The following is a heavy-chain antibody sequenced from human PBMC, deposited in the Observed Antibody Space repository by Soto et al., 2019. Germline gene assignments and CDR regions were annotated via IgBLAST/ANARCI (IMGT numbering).Heavy chain of an antibody. CDR1: GFTFNTYG. Sequence: QVQLVESGGGVVQPGGSLRLSCTTSGFTFNTYGMHWVRQAPGKGLEWVAILWYDGSNKYYADSVKGRFTISRDNSKNTLYLQMNSLRAEDTALYYCARADCTGAYCYSWPFNYGVDVWGQGTTVTVSS. CDR3: ARADCTGAYCYSWPFNYGVDV. D-gene: IGHD2-15*01. CDR2: LWYDGSNK. V-gene: IGHV3-33*08. J-gene: IGHJ6*02.